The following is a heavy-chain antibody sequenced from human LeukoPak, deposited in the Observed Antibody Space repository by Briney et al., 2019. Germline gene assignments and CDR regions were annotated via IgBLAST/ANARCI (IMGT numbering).Heavy chain of an antibody. CDR3: AKGQFLEWLLPRFDP. Sequence: GGSLRLSCAASGFTFSSYGMHWVRQAPGKGLEWVAVIWYDGSNKYYADSVKGRFTISRDNSKNTLYLQMNSLRAEDTAVYYCAKGQFLEWLLPRFDPWGQGTLVTVSS. CDR2: IWYDGSNK. J-gene: IGHJ5*02. V-gene: IGHV3-33*06. D-gene: IGHD3-3*01. CDR1: GFTFSSYG.